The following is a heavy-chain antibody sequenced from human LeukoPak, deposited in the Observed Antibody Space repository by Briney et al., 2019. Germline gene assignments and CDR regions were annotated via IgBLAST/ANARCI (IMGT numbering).Heavy chain of an antibody. CDR2: IYNSGST. D-gene: IGHD3-10*01. V-gene: IGHV4-61*02. CDR1: GGSISRGSYY. J-gene: IGHJ4*02. CDR3: ARQTFGVLYFDS. Sequence: SETLSLTCIVSGGSISRGSYYWSWLRQPAGKGLEWMGRIYNSGSTNYNPSLKSRVTISTDMSKNQISLKLSSVTAADTAVYYCARQTFGVLYFDSWGQGTLVIVSS.